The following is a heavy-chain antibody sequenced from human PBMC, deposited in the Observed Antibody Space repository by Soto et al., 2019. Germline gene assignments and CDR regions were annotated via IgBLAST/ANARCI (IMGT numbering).Heavy chain of an antibody. D-gene: IGHD3-3*01. CDR3: ARVYYDFWSGYSRKGEYYYMDV. Sequence: GGSLRLSCAASGFTVSSNYMSWVRQAPGKGLEWVSVIYSGGSTYNADSVKGRFTISRDNSKNTLYLQMNSLRAEDTAVYYCARVYYDFWSGYSRKGEYYYMDVWGKGTTVTVSS. CDR1: GFTVSSNY. V-gene: IGHV3-66*01. CDR2: IYSGGST. J-gene: IGHJ6*03.